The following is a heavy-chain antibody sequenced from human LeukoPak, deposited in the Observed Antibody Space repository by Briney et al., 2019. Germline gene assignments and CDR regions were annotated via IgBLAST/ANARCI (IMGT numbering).Heavy chain of an antibody. CDR1: GYTLTELS. CDR2: FDPEDGET. V-gene: IGHV1-24*01. CDR3: ATIIAAAVRGAFDI. Sequence: GASVKVSCKVSGYTLTELSMHWVRQAPGKGLEWMGGFDPEDGETIYAQKFQGRVTMTEDTSTDTAYMELSSLRSEDTAVYYCATIIAAAVRGAFDIWGQGTMVTVSP. D-gene: IGHD6-13*01. J-gene: IGHJ3*02.